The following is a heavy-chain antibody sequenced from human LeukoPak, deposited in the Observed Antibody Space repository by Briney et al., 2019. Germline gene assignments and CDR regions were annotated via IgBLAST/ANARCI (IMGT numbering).Heavy chain of an antibody. V-gene: IGHV1-8*01. D-gene: IGHD3-10*01. CDR3: ARRIAVVWVVEVFNY. Sequence: GGSLNLSCKASGFTFTSYDMNWVRQAPGQGLEWMGWMSINSGNTDYAHKFQGRVTMSSNTTINTAYLELSSLRSEVRALYYCARRIAVVWVVEVFNYWGQGTLVTVSS. CDR1: GFTFTSYD. J-gene: IGHJ4*02. CDR2: MSINSGNT.